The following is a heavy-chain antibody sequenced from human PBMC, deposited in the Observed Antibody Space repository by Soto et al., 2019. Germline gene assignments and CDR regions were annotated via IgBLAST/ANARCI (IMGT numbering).Heavy chain of an antibody. CDR2: VFYSGST. CDR3: ARAEGRDGYNLDS. J-gene: IGHJ4*02. Sequence: QVQLQESGPGLVKPSETLSLTCSVSGASVTSGIYYWSWIRQPPGKELEWIGYVFYSGSTKYNPSLKSRVAMSIDSSNNQFSLRLNSVTAADTAMYFCARAEGRDGYNLDSWGLGVLVTVSS. V-gene: IGHV4-61*01. D-gene: IGHD5-12*01. CDR1: GASVTSGIYY.